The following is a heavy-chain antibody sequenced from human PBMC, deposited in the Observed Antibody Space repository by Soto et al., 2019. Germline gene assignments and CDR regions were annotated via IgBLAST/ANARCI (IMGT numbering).Heavy chain of an antibody. Sequence: SVKVSCKASGGTFSSYAISWVRQAPGQGLEWMGGIIPIFGTANYAQKFQGRVTITADESTSTAYMELSSLRSEDTAVYYCARDLTGTTYGSDYWGQGTLVTVSS. CDR1: GGTFSSYA. D-gene: IGHD1-7*01. CDR3: ARDLTGTTYGSDY. J-gene: IGHJ4*02. CDR2: IIPIFGTA. V-gene: IGHV1-69*13.